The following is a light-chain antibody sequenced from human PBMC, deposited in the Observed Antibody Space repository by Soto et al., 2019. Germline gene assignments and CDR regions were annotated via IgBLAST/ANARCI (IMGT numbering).Light chain of an antibody. J-gene: IGLJ1*01. CDR1: SSDVGGYNY. Sequence: QSALTQPASVSVSPGQSITMSCTGTSSDVGGYNYVSWYQQHPGKAPKLMIYEVSNRPSGVSNRFSGSKSGNTASLTISGLQAEDEADYYCSSYTSGSTVFGTGTKVTVL. CDR2: EVS. V-gene: IGLV2-14*01. CDR3: SSYTSGSTV.